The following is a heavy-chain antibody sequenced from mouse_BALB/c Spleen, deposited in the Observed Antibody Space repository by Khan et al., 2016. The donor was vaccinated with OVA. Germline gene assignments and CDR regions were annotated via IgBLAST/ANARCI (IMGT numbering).Heavy chain of an antibody. V-gene: IGHV5-6-3*01. CDR1: GFTFSSYG. CDR3: ARKARTIN. J-gene: IGHJ2*01. Sequence: EVQLQESGGGLVQPGGSLKLSCAASGFTFSSYGMSWVRQTPDKRLELVANIISNGGSTYYPDSVKGRFTISRDTAKNTLYLQMSSLKSENTAMYYCARKARTINWGQGTTLTVSS. CDR2: IISNGGST.